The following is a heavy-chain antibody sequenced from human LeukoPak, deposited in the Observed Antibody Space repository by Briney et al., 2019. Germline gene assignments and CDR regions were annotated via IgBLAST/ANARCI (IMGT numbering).Heavy chain of an antibody. D-gene: IGHD3-22*01. J-gene: IGHJ1*01. CDR2: IKQDGSEK. Sequence: GGSLRLSCAASGFTFSSYWMSWVRQAPGKGLEWVANIKQDGSEKYYVDSVKGRFTISRDNAKNSLYLQMNSLRAEDTAVYYCARDPTYYYDSSGPFWGQGTLVTVSS. CDR3: ARDPTYYYDSSGPF. V-gene: IGHV3-7*01. CDR1: GFTFSSYW.